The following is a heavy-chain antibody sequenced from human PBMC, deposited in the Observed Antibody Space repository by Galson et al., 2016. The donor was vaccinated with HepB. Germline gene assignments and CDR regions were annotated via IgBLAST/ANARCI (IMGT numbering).Heavy chain of an antibody. Sequence: ETLSLTCTVSGGSVSSGSYYWSWIRQPPGKGLEWIGYIYYTGRTYYSPSLKSRVTISVDTSKNQFSLRLRYVTAADTAVYYCASLYCSAGACKPGADYWGQGTLVAVSS. CDR3: ASLYCSAGACKPGADY. CDR1: GGSVSSGSYY. D-gene: IGHD2-15*01. V-gene: IGHV4-61*01. J-gene: IGHJ4*02. CDR2: IYYTGRT.